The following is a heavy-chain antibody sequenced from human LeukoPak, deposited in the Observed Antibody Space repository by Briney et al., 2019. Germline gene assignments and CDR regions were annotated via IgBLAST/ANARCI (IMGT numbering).Heavy chain of an antibody. CDR2: IYPGDSDT. V-gene: IGHV5-51*01. J-gene: IGHJ4*02. Sequence: SGESLKISCKGSGCSFTSYWSGWVRQMPGKGLEWMGIIYPGDSDTRYSPSFQGQVTISADKSISTAYLQWSSLKASDTAMYYCARGPYDIHPYYFDYWGQGTQVTVSS. CDR3: ARGPYDIHPYYFDY. CDR1: GCSFTSYW. D-gene: IGHD3-9*01.